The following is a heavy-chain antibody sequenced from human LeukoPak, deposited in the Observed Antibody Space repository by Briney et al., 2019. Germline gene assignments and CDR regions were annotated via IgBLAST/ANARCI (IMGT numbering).Heavy chain of an antibody. V-gene: IGHV4-38-2*02. J-gene: IGHJ4*02. CDR3: ARATDIVATTDY. Sequence: SETLSLTCTVSGYSISSGYYWGWIRQPPGKGLEWIGSIYHSGSTYYNPSLKSRVTISVDTSKNQFSLKLSSVTAADTAVYYCARATDIVATTDYWGQGTLVTVSS. D-gene: IGHD5-12*01. CDR2: IYHSGST. CDR1: GYSISSGYY.